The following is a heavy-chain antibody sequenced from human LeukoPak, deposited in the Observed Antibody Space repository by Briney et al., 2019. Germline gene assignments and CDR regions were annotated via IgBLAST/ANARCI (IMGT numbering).Heavy chain of an antibody. CDR1: GFTFSSYS. D-gene: IGHD1-26*01. CDR2: ISSSSSYI. CDR3: ARGKRIVGATNAFDI. J-gene: IGHJ3*02. V-gene: IGHV3-21*01. Sequence: GGSLRLSCAVSGFTFSSYSMNWVRQAPGKGLEWVSSISSSSSYIYYADSVKGRFTISRDNAKNSLYLQMNSLRAEDTAVYYCARGKRIVGATNAFDISGQGTMVTVSS.